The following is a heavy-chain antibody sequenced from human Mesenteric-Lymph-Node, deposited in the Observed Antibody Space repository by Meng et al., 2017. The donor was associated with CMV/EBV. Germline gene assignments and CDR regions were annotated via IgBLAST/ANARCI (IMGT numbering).Heavy chain of an antibody. D-gene: IGHD3-3*01. J-gene: IGHJ4*02. CDR3: AKDGALRFLELLSTNFDY. Sequence: GGSLRLSCAASGFTFSSYAMSWVRQAPGKGLEWVSAISGSGGSTYYADSVKGRFTISRDNSKNTLYLQMNSLRAEDTDVYYCAKDGALRFLELLSTNFDYWGQGTLVTVSS. V-gene: IGHV3-23*01. CDR1: GFTFSSYA. CDR2: ISGSGGST.